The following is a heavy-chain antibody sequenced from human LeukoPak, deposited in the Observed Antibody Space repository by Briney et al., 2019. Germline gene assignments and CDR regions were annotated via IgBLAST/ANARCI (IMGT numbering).Heavy chain of an antibody. Sequence: GGSLRLSCAASGFTFSSYDLNWVRQAPGKGLEWVSCISSSGSTIYYADSVKGRFTISRDNAKNSLYLPMNSLRAEDTAVYYCARDQAHYYDSSGYYYFDYWGQGTLVTVSS. CDR2: ISSSGSTI. J-gene: IGHJ4*02. CDR1: GFTFSSYD. V-gene: IGHV3-48*03. CDR3: ARDQAHYYDSSGYYYFDY. D-gene: IGHD3-22*01.